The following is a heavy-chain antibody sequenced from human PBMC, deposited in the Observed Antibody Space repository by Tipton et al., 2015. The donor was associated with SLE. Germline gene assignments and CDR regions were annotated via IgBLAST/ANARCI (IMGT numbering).Heavy chain of an antibody. V-gene: IGHV3-11*06. J-gene: IGHJ3*02. Sequence: GSLRLSCAASGFTFSDYYMSWIRQAPGKGLEWVSYISSSSSYTNYADSVKGRFTISRDNAKNSLYLQMNSLRAEDTAVYYCARDRGSGIAVAGDAFDIWGQGTMVTVSS. CDR3: ARDRGSGIAVAGDAFDI. CDR2: ISSSSSYT. CDR1: GFTFSDYY. D-gene: IGHD6-19*01.